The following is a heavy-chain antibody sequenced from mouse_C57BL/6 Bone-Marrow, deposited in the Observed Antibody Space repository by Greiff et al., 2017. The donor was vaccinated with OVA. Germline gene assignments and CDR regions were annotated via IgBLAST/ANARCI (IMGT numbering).Heavy chain of an antibody. CDR2: IDPTNDYT. CDR1: GYTFTSYT. Sequence: SGAELARPGASVKMSCKASGYTFTSYTIHWVKQRPGQGLEWIGYIDPTNDYTNYNQKFKGKATLTADKSSSTAYMQLSSLTSEDSAVYYCTRGYYFDYWGQGTTLTVSS. V-gene: IGHV1-4*01. CDR3: TRGYYFDY. J-gene: IGHJ2*01.